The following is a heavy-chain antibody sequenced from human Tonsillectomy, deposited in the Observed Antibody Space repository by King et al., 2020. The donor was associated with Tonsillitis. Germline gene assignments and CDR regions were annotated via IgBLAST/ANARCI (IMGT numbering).Heavy chain of an antibody. D-gene: IGHD3-22*01. CDR2: ISSSGSTI. Sequence: VQLVESGGGLVQPGGSLRLSCAASGFTFSSYEMNWVRQAPGKGLEWVSYISSSGSTIYYADSVKGRFTISRDNAKNSLYLQMNSLRAEDTAVYYGARAGSYDSSGYYYYYYYMDVWAKGPRSPSP. CDR1: GFTFSSYE. J-gene: IGHJ6*03. V-gene: IGHV3-48*03. CDR3: ARAGSYDSSGYYYYYYYMDV.